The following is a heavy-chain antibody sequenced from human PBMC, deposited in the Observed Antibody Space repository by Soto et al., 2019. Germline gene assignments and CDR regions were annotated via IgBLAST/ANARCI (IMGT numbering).Heavy chain of an antibody. CDR2: IYYFGSI. CDR3: ARESTGSSWDFDY. D-gene: IGHD6-13*01. CDR1: GCSISSGGYY. Sequence: SETLSLTCTVSGCSISSGGYYWSWIRQHPGKGLEWIGYIYYFGSIYYNPSLKSRVTISVDSSKNQFSLKLSSVTAADTAVYYCARESTGSSWDFDYWGQGTLVTVSS. J-gene: IGHJ4*02. V-gene: IGHV4-31*03.